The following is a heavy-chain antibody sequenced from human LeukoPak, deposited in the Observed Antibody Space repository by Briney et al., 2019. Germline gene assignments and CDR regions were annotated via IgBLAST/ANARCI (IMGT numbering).Heavy chain of an antibody. V-gene: IGHV4-61*02. D-gene: IGHD6-13*01. J-gene: IGHJ4*02. CDR2: IYTSGST. Sequence: PSETLSLTCTVSGGSISSGSYYWSWIRQPAGKGLEWIGRIYTSGSTNYNPSLKSRVTISVDTSKNQFSLKLSSVTAADTAVYYCARGRPLYSSSWYPFDYWGQGTLVTVSS. CDR1: GGSISSGSYY. CDR3: ARGRPLYSSSWYPFDY.